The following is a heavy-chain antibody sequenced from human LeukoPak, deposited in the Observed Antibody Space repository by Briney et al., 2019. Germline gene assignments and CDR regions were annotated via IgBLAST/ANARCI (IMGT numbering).Heavy chain of an antibody. CDR3: ARVQSGSSDYYYYGMDV. D-gene: IGHD1-26*01. V-gene: IGHV3-53*01. CDR1: GLTVSSNY. Sequence: GGSLRLSCAASGLTVSSNYMSWVRQAPGKGLEWVSVIYSGGSTYYADSVKGRFTISRDNSKNTLYLQMNSLRAEDTAVYYCARVQSGSSDYYYYGMDVWGQGTTVTVSS. J-gene: IGHJ6*02. CDR2: IYSGGST.